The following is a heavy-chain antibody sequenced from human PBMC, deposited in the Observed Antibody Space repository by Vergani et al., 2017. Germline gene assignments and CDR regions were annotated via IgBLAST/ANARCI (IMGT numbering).Heavy chain of an antibody. D-gene: IGHD6-19*01. Sequence: QVQLQQSGPGLVKPSQTLSLTCAISGDSVSSNSAAWNWIRQSPSRGLEWLGRTYYRSKWYNDYAVSVKSRITINPDTSMNQFSLQLNSVTPEDTAVYYCARGALQYSSGWYEGDDALDIWGQGTMVTVSS. CDR2: TYYRSKWYN. V-gene: IGHV6-1*01. J-gene: IGHJ3*02. CDR1: GDSVSSNSAA. CDR3: ARGALQYSSGWYEGDDALDI.